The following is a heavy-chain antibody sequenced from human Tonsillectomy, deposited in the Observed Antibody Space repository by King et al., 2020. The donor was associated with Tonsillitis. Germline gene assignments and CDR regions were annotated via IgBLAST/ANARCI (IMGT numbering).Heavy chain of an antibody. J-gene: IGHJ3*01. CDR2: IYYTGGT. CDR3: ARAAAGDDAFDF. D-gene: IGHD6-13*01. V-gene: IGHV4-31*01. Sequence: QLQESGPGLVKPSQTLSLTCTVSGGSINSGDYYWSWIRQHPGKGLEWIGYIYYTGGTYYNPSLKSLVTISVDTSKNQFSLKLSSVTAADTAVYYCARAAAGDDAFDFWGPGTMVTVSS. CDR1: GGSINSGDYY.